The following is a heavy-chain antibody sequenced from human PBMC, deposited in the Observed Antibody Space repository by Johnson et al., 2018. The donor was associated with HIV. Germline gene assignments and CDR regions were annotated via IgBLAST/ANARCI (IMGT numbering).Heavy chain of an antibody. V-gene: IGHV3-11*01. CDR3: AKDLGRGQLRFTAFDI. J-gene: IGHJ3*02. CDR1: GFTFSDYY. D-gene: IGHD4-17*01. Sequence: QVQLVESGGGLVKPGGSLRLSCAASGFTFSDYYMSWIRQAPGKGLEWVSYISSSGSTIYYADSVKGRFTISRDNAKNSLYLQMSSLRAEDTALYYCAKDLGRGQLRFTAFDIWGQGTMVTVSS. CDR2: ISSSGSTI.